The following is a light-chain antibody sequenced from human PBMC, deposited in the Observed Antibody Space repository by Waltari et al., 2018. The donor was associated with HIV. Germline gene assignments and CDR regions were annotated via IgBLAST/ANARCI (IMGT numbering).Light chain of an antibody. J-gene: IGKJ3*01. CDR2: TAS. V-gene: IGKV1-9*01. CDR3: QRLNSYRFT. Sequence: DSQLTQSPSFLSASVGDRVTITCRASQGISSYLAWYQQKPGKAPKLLIYTASILQSGVPSRFSGRGSGTEFTLTISSLQPEDFATYYCQRLNSYRFTFGPGTKVDIK. CDR1: QGISSY.